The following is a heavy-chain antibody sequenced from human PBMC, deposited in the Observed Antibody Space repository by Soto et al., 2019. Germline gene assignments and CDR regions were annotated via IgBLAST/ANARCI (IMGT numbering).Heavy chain of an antibody. Sequence: QVQLVESGGGVVQPGRSLRLSCAASGFTFSHYAMHWVRQAPGKGLEWVALMSYDGSNEYYADSVKGRFTISRDNSKNTLYLQMSSLRAEDTAGYYCAKVGSHNFDYWGQGTLVTVSS. CDR1: GFTFSHYA. CDR3: AKVGSHNFDY. V-gene: IGHV3-30*18. CDR2: MSYDGSNE. J-gene: IGHJ4*02. D-gene: IGHD1-26*01.